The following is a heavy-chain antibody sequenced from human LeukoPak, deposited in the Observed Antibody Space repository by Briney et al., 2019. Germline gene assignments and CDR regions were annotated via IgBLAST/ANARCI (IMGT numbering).Heavy chain of an antibody. Sequence: GGSLRRSCAASGFTFSSYSMNWVRQAPGKGLEWVSSISSSSSYIYYADSVKGRFTISRDNAKNSLYLQMNSLRAEDTAVYYCARDPAAPLRFLEWLSYIDYWGQGTLVTVSS. CDR1: GFTFSSYS. D-gene: IGHD3-3*01. CDR2: ISSSSSYI. J-gene: IGHJ4*02. CDR3: ARDPAAPLRFLEWLSYIDY. V-gene: IGHV3-21*01.